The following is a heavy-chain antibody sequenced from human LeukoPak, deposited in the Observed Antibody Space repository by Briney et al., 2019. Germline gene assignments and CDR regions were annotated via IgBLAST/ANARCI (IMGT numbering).Heavy chain of an antibody. D-gene: IGHD6-13*01. Sequence: PSETLSLTCTVSGGSISSYYWSWIRQPAGKGLEWIGRIYTSGSTNYNPSLKSRVAISVDTSKNQFSLKLSSVTAADTAVYYCARGGGYSSSWSHFDIWGQGTMVTVSS. CDR1: GGSISSYY. V-gene: IGHV4-4*07. CDR3: ARGGGYSSSWSHFDI. J-gene: IGHJ3*02. CDR2: IYTSGST.